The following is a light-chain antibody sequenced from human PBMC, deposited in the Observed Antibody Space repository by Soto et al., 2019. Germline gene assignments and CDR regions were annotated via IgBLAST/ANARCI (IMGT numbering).Light chain of an antibody. CDR2: YHN. Sequence: QSVLTQPPSASGTPGQRVTISCSGSSSNIGSNTVSWYQHLPGTAPKLLIYYHNQRPSGVPDRFPGSKSGTSASLAISGLQSEDEANYYCATWDDSLNVVLFGGGTKLTVL. V-gene: IGLV1-44*01. CDR3: ATWDDSLNVVL. J-gene: IGLJ2*01. CDR1: SSNIGSNT.